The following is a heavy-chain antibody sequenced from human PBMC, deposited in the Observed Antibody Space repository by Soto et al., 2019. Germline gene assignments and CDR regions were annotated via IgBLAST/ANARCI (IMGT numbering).Heavy chain of an antibody. J-gene: IGHJ5*02. D-gene: IGHD6-13*01. V-gene: IGHV4-31*03. CDR3: ARDGPRIAADNWFDP. CDR1: GASVSSGSYY. CDR2: FYYSGST. Sequence: SETLSLTCNVSGASVSSGSYYWTWIRQPPGKGLEWIGYFYYSGSTNYNPSLKSRVTISVDTSKNQFSLKLSSVTAADTAVYYCARDGPRIAADNWFDPWGQGTLVTVSS.